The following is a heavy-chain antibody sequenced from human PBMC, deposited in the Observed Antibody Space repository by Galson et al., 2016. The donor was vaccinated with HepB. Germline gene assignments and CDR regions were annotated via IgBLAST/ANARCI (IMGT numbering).Heavy chain of an antibody. Sequence: SLRLSCAASGFIFSNYNMNWVRQAPGKGMEWVSYVSPNGNTKYYADSVKGRFSISKDNAKNSLSLQMTSLRDDDTAVYYCARGLPFHSSGWYVDSWGQGILVTVSS. D-gene: IGHD6-19*01. CDR2: VSPNGNTK. V-gene: IGHV3-48*02. J-gene: IGHJ4*02. CDR3: ARGLPFHSSGWYVDS. CDR1: GFIFSNYN.